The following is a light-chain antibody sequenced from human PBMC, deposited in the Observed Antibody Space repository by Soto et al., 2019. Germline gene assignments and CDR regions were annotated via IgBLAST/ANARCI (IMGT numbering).Light chain of an antibody. CDR1: QSVSSSY. CDR3: QQYGSSPRIT. V-gene: IGKV3-20*01. Sequence: VSTQSPATLSLSPGERATLSCRASQSVSSSYLAWYQQKPGQAPRLLIYGASSRATGIPDRFSGSGSGTDFTLTISRLEPEDFAVYYCQQYGSSPRITFGQGTRLEIK. J-gene: IGKJ5*01. CDR2: GAS.